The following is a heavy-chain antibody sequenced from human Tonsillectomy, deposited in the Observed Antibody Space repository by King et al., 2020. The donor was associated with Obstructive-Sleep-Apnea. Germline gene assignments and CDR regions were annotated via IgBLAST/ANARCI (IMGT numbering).Heavy chain of an antibody. J-gene: IGHJ4*02. Sequence: QLQESGPGLVKPSETLSLTCTVSGGSISSSSYYWGWVRQPPGKGLEGIGRIFYSGSTSYNLSPKSRVPISVDTSKNQFSLKLGSVTAADTAVYYCARISYDSSSDYYYYFDYWGQGTLVTVSS. V-gene: IGHV4-39*07. CDR3: ARISYDSSSDYYYYFDY. CDR1: GGSISSSSYY. CDR2: IFYSGST. D-gene: IGHD3-22*01.